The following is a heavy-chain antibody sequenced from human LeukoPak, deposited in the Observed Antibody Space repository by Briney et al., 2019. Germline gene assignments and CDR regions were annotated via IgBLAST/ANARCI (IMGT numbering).Heavy chain of an antibody. CDR2: MNPNSGNT. CDR1: GYTFTSYD. V-gene: IGHV1-8*02. J-gene: IGHJ5*02. CDR3: ARRRYRVVATMRFDP. Sequence: GASVKVSCKASGYTFTSYDINWVRQATGQGLEWTGWMNPNSGNTGYAQKFQGRVTMTRNTSISTAYMELSSLRSEDTAVYYCARRRYRVVATMRFDPWGQGTLVTVSS. D-gene: IGHD5-12*01.